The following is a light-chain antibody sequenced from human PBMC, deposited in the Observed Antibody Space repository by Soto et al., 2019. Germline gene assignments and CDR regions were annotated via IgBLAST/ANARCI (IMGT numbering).Light chain of an antibody. Sequence: EIVLTQSPGTLSLSPGERATLSCRASQTVSSYFLAWYQQKPGQAPRLLIYGTSNRATGIPDGFSGSGSGTDFLLTISRLQPDDVAVYYCQHYGGSPLYSFGQGTKLEI. CDR2: GTS. J-gene: IGKJ2*01. CDR1: QTVSSYF. CDR3: QHYGGSPLYS. V-gene: IGKV3-20*01.